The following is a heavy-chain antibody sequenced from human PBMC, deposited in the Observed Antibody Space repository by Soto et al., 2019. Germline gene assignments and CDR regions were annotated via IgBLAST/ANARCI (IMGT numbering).Heavy chain of an antibody. CDR3: ARDPYYYDSSGYYWIDY. D-gene: IGHD3-22*01. V-gene: IGHV1-69*04. CDR1: GGTFSSYT. J-gene: IGHJ4*02. CDR2: IIPILGIA. Sequence: SLKVSCKTSGGTFSSYTISGVRQADGQGLERMGRIIPILGIANYAQKFQGRVTITADKSTSTAYMELSSLRSEDTAVYYCARDPYYYDSSGYYWIDYWGQGTLVTVSS.